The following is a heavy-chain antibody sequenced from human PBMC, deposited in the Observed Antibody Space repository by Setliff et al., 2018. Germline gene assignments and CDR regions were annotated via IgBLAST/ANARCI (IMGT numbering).Heavy chain of an antibody. CDR1: GFNFNSYW. J-gene: IGHJ4*02. CDR3: AKDFRDLGYSDY. Sequence: SGGSLRLSCAGSGFNFNSYWMNWVRQVPGKGLVWVSAISGSGGSTYYADSVKGRFTISRDNSKNTLYLQMNSLRAEDTAVYYCAKDFRDLGYSDYWGQGTLVTVSS. CDR2: ISGSGGST. V-gene: IGHV3-23*01.